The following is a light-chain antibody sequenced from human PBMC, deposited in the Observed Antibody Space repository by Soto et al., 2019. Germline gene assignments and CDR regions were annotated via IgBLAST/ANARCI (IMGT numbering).Light chain of an antibody. Sequence: DIQMTQSPSSLSASVGDRVTITCRASQSIGRFLNWHQQKPGKAPNVLINVASTLRSGVPSRFSGSGSGTEFTLTISSLQPDDFATYYCQQYNNYPRTFGQGTKVDIK. CDR1: QSIGRF. CDR2: VAS. CDR3: QQYNNYPRT. J-gene: IGKJ1*01. V-gene: IGKV1-39*01.